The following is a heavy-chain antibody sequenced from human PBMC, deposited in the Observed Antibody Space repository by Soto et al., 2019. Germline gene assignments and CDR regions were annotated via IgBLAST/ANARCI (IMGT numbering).Heavy chain of an antibody. D-gene: IGHD2-15*01. CDR1: GGSFSGYY. J-gene: IGHJ4*02. V-gene: IGHV4-34*01. Sequence: SETLSLTCAVYGGSFSGYYWSWIRQPPGKGLEWIGEINHSGSTNYNPSLKSRVTISVDTSKNQFSLKLSSVTAADTAVYYCARGQDCSGGSCYHIDYWGQGTLVTVSS. CDR3: ARGQDCSGGSCYHIDY. CDR2: INHSGST.